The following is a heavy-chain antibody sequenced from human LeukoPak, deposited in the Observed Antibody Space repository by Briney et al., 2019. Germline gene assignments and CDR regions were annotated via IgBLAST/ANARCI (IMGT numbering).Heavy chain of an antibody. D-gene: IGHD3-3*01. CDR2: VFYTGRT. V-gene: IGHV4-59*01. CDR3: ARYGYYAYDY. CDR1: GDSMNEYY. Sequence: SETLSLTCTVSGDSMNEYYWSWVRQPPGKGLELIGYVFYTGRTNYRPSLKNRVTISLDASKNQFSLRLSSVTAADTAVYYCARYGYYAYDYWGEGNLVTVSS. J-gene: IGHJ4*02.